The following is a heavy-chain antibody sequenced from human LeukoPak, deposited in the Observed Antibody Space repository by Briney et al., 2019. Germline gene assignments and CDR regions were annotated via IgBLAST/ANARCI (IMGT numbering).Heavy chain of an antibody. CDR2: IKQDGSER. D-gene: IGHD3-16*02. CDR3: ARGSMHIYHLYTDY. V-gene: IGHV3-7*01. J-gene: IGHJ4*02. Sequence: PGGSLRLSCAASGFTFSNYWVSWFRQAPGQGLEWVASIKQDGSERYYVDSVKGRFTISRDNAKNSLFLQLSSLRVEDTAVYYCARGSMHIYHLYTDYWGQGTLDTVSS. CDR1: GFTFSNYW.